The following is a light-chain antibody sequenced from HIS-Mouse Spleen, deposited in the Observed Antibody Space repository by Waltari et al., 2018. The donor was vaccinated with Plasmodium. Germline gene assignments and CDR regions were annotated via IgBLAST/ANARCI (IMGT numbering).Light chain of an antibody. J-gene: IGLJ3*02. CDR1: SSTIGSNT. V-gene: IGLV1-44*01. Sequence: QSVLTQPPSASGTPGQRVTISCSGSSSTIGSNTVNWYQQLPGTAPKLLIYSNNQRPSGVPDRFSGSKSGTSASLAISGLQSEDEAEYYCAAWDDSLNGWVFGGGTKLTVL. CDR2: SNN. CDR3: AAWDDSLNGWV.